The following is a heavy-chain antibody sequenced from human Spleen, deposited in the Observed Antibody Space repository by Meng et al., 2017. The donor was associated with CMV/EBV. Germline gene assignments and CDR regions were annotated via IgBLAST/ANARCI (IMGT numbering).Heavy chain of an antibody. J-gene: IGHJ3*02. CDR3: ARDGEDDYVWGSYRYSPTHDAFDI. CDR1: GGSISSNSYY. CDR2: VYFGGST. D-gene: IGHD3-16*02. V-gene: IGHV4-39*07. Sequence: SETLSLTCTVSGGSISSNSYYWGWIRQPPGKGLEWIASVYFGGSTYYNPSLKSRVTISVDTSKNQFSLKLSSVTAADTAVYYCARDGEDDYVWGSYRYSPTHDAFDIWGQGTMVTVSS.